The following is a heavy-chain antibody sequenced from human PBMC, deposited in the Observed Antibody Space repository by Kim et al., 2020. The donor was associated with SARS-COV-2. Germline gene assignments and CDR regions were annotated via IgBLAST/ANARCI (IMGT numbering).Heavy chain of an antibody. Sequence: SETLSLTCTVSGGSISSGGYYWSWIRQHPGKGLVWIGYIYYSGSTYYNPSLKSRVTISVDTSKNQFPLKLSSVTAADTAVYYCARGQGLITMIVVVVGAFDYWGQGTLVTVSS. CDR3: ARGQGLITMIVVVVGAFDY. CDR1: GGSISSGGYY. J-gene: IGHJ4*02. CDR2: IYYSGST. V-gene: IGHV4-31*03. D-gene: IGHD3-22*01.